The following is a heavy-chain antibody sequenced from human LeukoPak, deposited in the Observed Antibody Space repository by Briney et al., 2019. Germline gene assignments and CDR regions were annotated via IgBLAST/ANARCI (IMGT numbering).Heavy chain of an antibody. D-gene: IGHD6-19*01. CDR3: ARRGGYSSGWYDHLGYWYFDL. Sequence: SETLSLTCTVSGDSINSGTYFWSWIRQHPGKGLEWIGYIYYSGSTYYNPSLKSRVTISVDTSKNQFSLKLSSVTAADTAVYYCARRGGYSSGWYDHLGYWYFDLWGRGTLVTVSS. CDR2: IYYSGST. V-gene: IGHV4-31*03. CDR1: GDSINSGTYF. J-gene: IGHJ2*01.